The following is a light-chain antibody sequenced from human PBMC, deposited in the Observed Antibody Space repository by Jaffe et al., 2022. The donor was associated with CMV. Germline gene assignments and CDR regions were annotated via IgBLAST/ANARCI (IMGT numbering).Light chain of an antibody. V-gene: IGLV2-23*02. Sequence: QSALTQPASVSGSPGQSITISCTGSSSNVGNRDLVSWYQQHPGKAPKLIIYDVIKRPSGISDRFSGAKSGNTASLTISGLQAEDEADYYCCSFAGSSTPVLIGGGTKLTVL. CDR2: DVI. CDR1: SSNVGNRDL. CDR3: CSFAGSSTPVL. J-gene: IGLJ2*01.